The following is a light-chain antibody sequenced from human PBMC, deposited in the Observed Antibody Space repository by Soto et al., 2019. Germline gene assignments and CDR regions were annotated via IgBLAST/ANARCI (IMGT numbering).Light chain of an antibody. CDR1: SSDVGCSNY. CDR2: DVS. V-gene: IGLV2-14*01. Sequence: QSALTQPASVSGSPGQSITISFTGTSSDVGCSNYVSWYQQHPGKAPKLIISDVSYRPSGVSNRFSGSKSGNTASLTISGLQVEDEADYYCSSYTSSSTYVFGTGTKLTVL. CDR3: SSYTSSSTYV. J-gene: IGLJ1*01.